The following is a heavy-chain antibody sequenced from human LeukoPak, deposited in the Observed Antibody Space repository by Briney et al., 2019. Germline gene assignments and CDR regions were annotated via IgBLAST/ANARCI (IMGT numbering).Heavy chain of an antibody. CDR3: ARVRDYYESSGEDY. J-gene: IGHJ4*02. D-gene: IGHD3-22*01. V-gene: IGHV1-69*13. CDR2: IIPIFGTA. Sequence: GASVKVSCKASGGTFSSYAISWVRQAPGQGLEWMGGIIPIFGTANYAQKFQGRVTITADESTSTAYMELSSLRSEDTAVYYCARVRDYYESSGEDYWGQGTLVTVSS. CDR1: GGTFSSYA.